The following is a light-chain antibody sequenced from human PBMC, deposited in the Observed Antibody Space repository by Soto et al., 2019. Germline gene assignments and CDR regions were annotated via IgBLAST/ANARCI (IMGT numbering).Light chain of an antibody. V-gene: IGLV1-51*01. J-gene: IGLJ2*01. CDR2: DNH. CDR1: SSNIGNNY. Sequence: QSVLTQPPSVSAAPGQKVTISCSGSSSNIGNNYISWYQQLPGTAPKLLIYDNHKRPSGIPDRFSGSKSGTSATLGITGLQTGDEADYYCGTWDSSLSAGVFCGGTKVTVL. CDR3: GTWDSSLSAGV.